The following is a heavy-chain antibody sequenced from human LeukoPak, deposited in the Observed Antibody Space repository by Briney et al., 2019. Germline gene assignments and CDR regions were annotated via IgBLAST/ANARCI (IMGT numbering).Heavy chain of an antibody. V-gene: IGHV3-21*04. CDR3: ARKSASGNYPLDY. D-gene: IGHD3-10*01. J-gene: IGHJ4*02. CDR1: GFSFSSYN. Sequence: SGGSLRLSCAASGFSFSSYNMNWVRQTPGKGLEWASSITSSSTYTFYADSVKGRFTISRDNAKNTVFLQMSSLRAEDTALYYCARKSASGNYPLDYWGQGTLVTVSS. CDR2: ITSSSTYT.